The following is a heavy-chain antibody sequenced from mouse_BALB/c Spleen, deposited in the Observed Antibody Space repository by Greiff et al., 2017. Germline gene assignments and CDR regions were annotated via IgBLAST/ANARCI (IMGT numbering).Heavy chain of an antibody. Sequence: EVQLMESGGGLVQPGGSLRLSCATSGFTFTDYYMSWVRQPPGKALEWLGFIRNKANGYTTEYSASVKGRFTISRDNSQSILYLQMNTLRAEDSATYYCARNDGYYAWFAYWGQGTLVTVSA. CDR3: ARNDGYYAWFAY. J-gene: IGHJ3*01. CDR2: IRNKANGYTT. V-gene: IGHV7-3*02. CDR1: GFTFTDYY. D-gene: IGHD2-3*01.